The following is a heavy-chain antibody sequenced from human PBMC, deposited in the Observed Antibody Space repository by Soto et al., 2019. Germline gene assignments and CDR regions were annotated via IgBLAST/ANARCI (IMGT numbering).Heavy chain of an antibody. V-gene: IGHV3-9*01. CDR2: ISWNSGSI. J-gene: IGHJ4*02. CDR1: GFTFYDYA. Sequence: GGSLRLSCAASGFTFYDYAMHWVRQAPGKGLEWVSGISWNSGSIGHADSVKGRFTISRDNAKNTLYLQMNSLRAEDTAVYYCARESDWEFDYWGQGTLVTVSS. D-gene: IGHD1-26*01. CDR3: ARESDWEFDY.